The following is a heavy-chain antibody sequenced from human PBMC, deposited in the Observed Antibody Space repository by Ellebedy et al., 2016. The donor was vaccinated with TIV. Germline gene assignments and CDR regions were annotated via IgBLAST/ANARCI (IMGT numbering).Heavy chain of an antibody. CDR3: ARGNRGYSSSWYKLDYYYYMDV. J-gene: IGHJ6*03. CDR1: GGSISSSSYY. Sequence: SETLSLXXTVSGGSISSSSYYWGWIRQPPGKGLEWIGSIYYSGSTYYNPSLKSRVTISVDTSKNQFSLKLSSVTAADTAVYYCARGNRGYSSSWYKLDYYYYMDVWGNGTTVTVSS. CDR2: IYYSGST. V-gene: IGHV4-39*07. D-gene: IGHD6-13*01.